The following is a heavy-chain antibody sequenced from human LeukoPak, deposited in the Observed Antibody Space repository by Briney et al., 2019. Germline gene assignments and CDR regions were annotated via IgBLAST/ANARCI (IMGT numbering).Heavy chain of an antibody. Sequence: SQTLSLTRTVSGGSISSSSYYWGWIRHPPGKGLEWIVSIYYSGSTYYNTSLKSRVTISVDTSKNQFSLKLSSVTAADTAVYYCARRVIAVAGTTGSRTPVDYWGQGTLVTVSS. D-gene: IGHD6-19*01. CDR2: IYYSGST. CDR1: GGSISSSSYY. J-gene: IGHJ4*02. CDR3: ARRVIAVAGTTGSRTPVDY. V-gene: IGHV4-39*01.